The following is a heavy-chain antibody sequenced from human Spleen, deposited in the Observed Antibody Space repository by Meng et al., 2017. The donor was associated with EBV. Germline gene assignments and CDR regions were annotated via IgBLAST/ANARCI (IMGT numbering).Heavy chain of an antibody. J-gene: IGHJ4*02. CDR1: GITLSGYW. Sequence: EVQVMESXXGXVXXGGXLRLSCAASGITLSGYWVHWVRQVPGKGLVWVSRINRDGSVINYADAVKGRFTISRDNAKNIVYLQMNSLRTDDTAIYYCAKDCFGDQDSWGQGTLVTVSS. V-gene: IGHV3-74*01. CDR2: INRDGSVI. CDR3: AKDCFGDQDS. D-gene: IGHD2-2*01.